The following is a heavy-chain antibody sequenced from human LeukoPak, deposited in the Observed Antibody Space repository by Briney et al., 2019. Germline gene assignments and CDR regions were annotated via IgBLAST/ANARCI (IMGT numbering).Heavy chain of an antibody. CDR3: ATSVTGYSSPFYY. Sequence: GGSLRLSCAASGFNFNSYDLQWVRQSPGKGLEWVTFIRYGGSEKYYVDSVEGRFTISRDNSKNTLYLQMNSLRAEDTAVYYCATSVTGYSSPFYYWGQGTLVTVSP. J-gene: IGHJ4*02. V-gene: IGHV3-30*02. D-gene: IGHD6-13*01. CDR2: IRYGGSEK. CDR1: GFNFNSYD.